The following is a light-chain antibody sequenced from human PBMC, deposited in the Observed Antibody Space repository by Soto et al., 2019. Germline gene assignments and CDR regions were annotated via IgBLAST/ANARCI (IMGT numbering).Light chain of an antibody. CDR3: QSYDSSLSGWV. CDR2: GNI. CDR1: SSSIGAGYG. Sequence: QSVLTQPPSVSGAPGQRVTISCTGSSSSIGAGYGVHWYQQLPGTAPKLLIYGNINRPSGVPDRFSGSKSGTSASLAITGLQAEDEADYYCQSYDSSLSGWVFGGGTKLTVL. J-gene: IGLJ3*02. V-gene: IGLV1-40*01.